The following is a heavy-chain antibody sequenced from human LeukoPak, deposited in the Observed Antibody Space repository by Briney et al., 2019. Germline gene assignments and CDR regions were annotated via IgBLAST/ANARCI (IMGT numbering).Heavy chain of an antibody. CDR1: GFTFRSYV. Sequence: GRSLRLSCVASGFTFRSYVMHWVRQVPGKGLGWVAVAYDERSNQYYVDSVRGRVTVSKDNSRNTRYLHMNSLRAKDTAVYYWAKDRIPARPYWFDPWGQGTLVTVFS. J-gene: IGHJ5*02. D-gene: IGHD6-6*01. CDR3: AKDRIPARPYWFDP. CDR2: AYDERSNQ. V-gene: IGHV3-33*06.